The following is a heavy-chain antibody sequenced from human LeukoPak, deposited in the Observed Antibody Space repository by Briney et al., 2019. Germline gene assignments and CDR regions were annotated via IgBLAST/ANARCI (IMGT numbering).Heavy chain of an antibody. D-gene: IGHD3-22*01. V-gene: IGHV1-69*13. CDR2: IIPIFGTA. J-gene: IGHJ4*02. CDR3: ARFSYDSSGHLRYYFDY. Sequence: GASVKVSCKASGGTSSSYAISWVRQAPGQGLEWMGGIIPIFGTANYAQKFQGRVTITADESTSTAYMELSSLRSEDTAVYYCARFSYDSSGHLRYYFDYWGQGTLVTVSS. CDR1: GGTSSSYA.